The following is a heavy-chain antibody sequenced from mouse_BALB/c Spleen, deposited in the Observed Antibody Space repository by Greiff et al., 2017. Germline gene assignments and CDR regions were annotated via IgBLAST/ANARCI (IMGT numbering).Heavy chain of an antibody. CDR3: ARPYGNYYAMDY. D-gene: IGHD2-10*02. CDR1: GFTFTDYY. Sequence: EVQVVESGGGLVQPGGSLRLSCATSGFTFTDYYMSWVRQPPGKALEWLGFIRNKANGYTTEYSASVKGRFTISRDNSQSILYLQMNTLRAEDSATYYCARPYGNYYAMDYWGQGTSVTVSS. V-gene: IGHV7-3*02. J-gene: IGHJ4*01. CDR2: IRNKANGYTT.